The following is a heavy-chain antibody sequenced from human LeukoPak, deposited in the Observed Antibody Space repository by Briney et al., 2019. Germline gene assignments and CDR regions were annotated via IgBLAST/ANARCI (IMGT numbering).Heavy chain of an antibody. CDR1: GFTFSNYW. CDR2: IKQDGSEK. V-gene: IGHV3-7*01. Sequence: PGGSLRLSCAASGFTFSNYWMSWVRQAPGKGLEWVANIKQDGSEKYYVDSVKGRFTISRDNAKNSLYLQMNSLRTEDTAVYYCAREGVVVPAAHDYYYYYYMDVWGKGTTVTVSS. J-gene: IGHJ6*03. D-gene: IGHD2-2*01. CDR3: AREGVVVPAAHDYYYYYYMDV.